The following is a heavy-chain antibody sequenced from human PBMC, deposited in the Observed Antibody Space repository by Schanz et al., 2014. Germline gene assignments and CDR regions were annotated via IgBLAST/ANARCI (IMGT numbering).Heavy chain of an antibody. CDR2: ISSTSSYI. V-gene: IGHV3-21*01. J-gene: IGHJ3*02. CDR3: TKSLGGASDI. D-gene: IGHD3-16*01. CDR1: AFIFRSYS. Sequence: EVQLLESGGALVQPGGSLRLSCAASAFIFRSYSMNWVRQAPGKGLEWVSSISSTSSYIFYADSVKGRFIISRDNSKNSLYLQMNSLRVEDTALYYCTKSLGGASDIWGQGTMVTVSS.